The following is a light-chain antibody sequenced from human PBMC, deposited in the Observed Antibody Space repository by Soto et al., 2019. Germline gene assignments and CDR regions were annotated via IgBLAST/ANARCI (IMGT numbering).Light chain of an antibody. CDR3: SSYAGSNKGV. Sequence: QSVLTQPPSASGSPGQSVTISCTGTSSDIGRYTFVSWYQQHPGKAPKLMIYDVSERPSGVPDRFSGSKSGNTASLTVSGLQAEDEADYYCSSYAGSNKGVFGGGTKVTVL. J-gene: IGLJ2*01. CDR1: SSDIGRYTF. CDR2: DVS. V-gene: IGLV2-8*01.